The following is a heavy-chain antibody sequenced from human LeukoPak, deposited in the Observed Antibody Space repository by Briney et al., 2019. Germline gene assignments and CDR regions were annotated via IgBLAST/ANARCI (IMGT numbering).Heavy chain of an antibody. Sequence: GGSLRLSCAASGFTVSSNYMSWVRQAPGKGLEWVSVIYSGGSTYYADSVKGRFTISRDNSKNTLYLQMNSLRAEDTAVYYCAKGDYGDYFWGYEHNWFDPWGQGTLVTVSS. CDR3: AKGDYGDYFWGYEHNWFDP. D-gene: IGHD4-17*01. J-gene: IGHJ5*02. CDR2: IYSGGST. V-gene: IGHV3-66*01. CDR1: GFTVSSNY.